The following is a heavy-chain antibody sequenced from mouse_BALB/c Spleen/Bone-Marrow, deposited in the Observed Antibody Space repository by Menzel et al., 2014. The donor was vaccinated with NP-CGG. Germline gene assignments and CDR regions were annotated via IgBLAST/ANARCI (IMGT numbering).Heavy chain of an antibody. Sequence: QVQLQQSGAELVKPGAPVKLSCKASGYTFTSYWMNWVKQRPGRGLEWIGRIDPSGSETHYNQKFKDKATLTVDKSSSTAYIQLSSLTSEDSAVYYCARNWVYFDYWGQGTTLTVSS. CDR2: IDPSGSET. CDR1: GYTFTSYW. D-gene: IGHD4-1*01. V-gene: IGHV1-69*02. J-gene: IGHJ2*01. CDR3: ARNWVYFDY.